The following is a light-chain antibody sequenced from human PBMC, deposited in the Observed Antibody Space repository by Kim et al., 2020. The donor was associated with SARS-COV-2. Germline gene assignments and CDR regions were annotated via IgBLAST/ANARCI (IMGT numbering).Light chain of an antibody. CDR2: SNN. CDR1: SSNIGSNT. Sequence: QSVLTQPPSASGTPGQRVTISCSGSSSNIGSNTVNWYQQLPGTAPKLLIYSNNQRPSGVPDRFSGSKSGTSASLAIRGLQSEDEADYYCAAWDDSLIGVVFGGGTQLTVL. V-gene: IGLV1-44*01. CDR3: AAWDDSLIGVV. J-gene: IGLJ2*01.